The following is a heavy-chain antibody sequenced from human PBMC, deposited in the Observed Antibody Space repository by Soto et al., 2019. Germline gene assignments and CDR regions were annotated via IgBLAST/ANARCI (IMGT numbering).Heavy chain of an antibody. CDR2: ISYDGRYK. J-gene: IGHJ4*02. V-gene: IGHV3-30*18. Sequence: QVQLVESGGGLVQPGRSLRLSCAASGFTLSSNAMHWVRQAPGKGLEWVAGISYDGRYKYYISTVKGRFAISRDNSNNTVYLQMDSLRPEDTAVYYCAKPEAYWGYPSQFDSWGQGSLVTVSS. D-gene: IGHD7-27*01. CDR1: GFTLSSNA. CDR3: AKPEAYWGYPSQFDS.